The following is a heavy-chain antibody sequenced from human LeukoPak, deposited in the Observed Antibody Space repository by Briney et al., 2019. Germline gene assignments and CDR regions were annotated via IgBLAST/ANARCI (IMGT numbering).Heavy chain of an antibody. Sequence: GGSLSLSCVASGFTFSDHSMMWVRQAPGKGLEWVANIKRDGSEKNYVDSVRGRFTVSRDNAKNSLYLQMNSLRAEDTAVYYCARYCSGGSCWDYWGQGTLVTVSS. D-gene: IGHD2-15*01. CDR2: IKRDGSEK. CDR1: GFTFSDHS. J-gene: IGHJ4*02. CDR3: ARYCSGGSCWDY. V-gene: IGHV3-7*01.